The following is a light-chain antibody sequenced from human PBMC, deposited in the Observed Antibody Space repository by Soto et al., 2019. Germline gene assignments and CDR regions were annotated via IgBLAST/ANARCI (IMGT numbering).Light chain of an antibody. CDR2: HAS. V-gene: IGKV3-11*01. Sequence: EIVLTQSPATLSLSPGERATLSCRASQSVTNSLAWYQQQPGQAPRLLIYHASNRATGVPARFSGSGSGTDFTLTIWSLQPEDFATYYCQQSYSSPQITFGQGTRLEIK. J-gene: IGKJ5*01. CDR1: QSVTNS. CDR3: QQSYSSPQIT.